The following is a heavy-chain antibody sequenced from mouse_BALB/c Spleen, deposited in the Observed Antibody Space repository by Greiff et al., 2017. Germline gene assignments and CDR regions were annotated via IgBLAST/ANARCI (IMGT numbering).Heavy chain of an antibody. V-gene: IGHV5-9-4*01. CDR2: ISSGGSYT. Sequence: EVKLMESGGGLVKPGGSLKLSCAASGFTFSSYAMSWVRQSPEKRLEWVAEISSGGSYTYYPDTVTGRFTISRDNAKNTLYLEMSSLRSEDTAMYYCARDRAGRGSFAYWGQGTLVTVSA. CDR3: ARDRAGRGSFAY. CDR1: GFTFSSYA. D-gene: IGHD4-1*01. J-gene: IGHJ3*01.